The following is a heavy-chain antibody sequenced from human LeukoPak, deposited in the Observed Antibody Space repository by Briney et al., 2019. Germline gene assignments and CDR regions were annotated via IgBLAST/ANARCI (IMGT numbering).Heavy chain of an antibody. Sequence: PSETLSLTCTVSGGSISIYYWSWIRHPPGKGLEWIGYIYTSGSTNYNPSLKSRVTISVDTSKNQFSLKLSSVTAADTAVYYCARGKGDYWGQGTLVTVSS. V-gene: IGHV4-4*09. J-gene: IGHJ4*02. CDR2: IYTSGST. CDR1: GGSISIYY. CDR3: ARGKGDY.